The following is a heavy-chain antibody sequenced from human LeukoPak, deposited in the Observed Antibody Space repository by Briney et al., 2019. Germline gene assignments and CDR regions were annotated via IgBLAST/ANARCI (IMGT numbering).Heavy chain of an antibody. CDR2: IYSGGST. Sequence: GGSLRLPCAASGFTVSSNYMSWVRQAPGKGLEWVSVIYSGGSTYYADSVKGRFTISRDNSKNTLYLQMNSLRAEDTALYFCAKKAQYNGNYPLDYWGQGTLVTVSS. V-gene: IGHV3-53*01. D-gene: IGHD1-26*01. CDR1: GFTVSSNY. J-gene: IGHJ4*02. CDR3: AKKAQYNGNYPLDY.